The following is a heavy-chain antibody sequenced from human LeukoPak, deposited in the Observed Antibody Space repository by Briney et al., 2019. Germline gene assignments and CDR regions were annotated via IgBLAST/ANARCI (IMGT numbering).Heavy chain of an antibody. CDR2: IYYSGST. CDR3: ARDKGTIFGVVKNYGMDV. V-gene: IGHV4-31*03. CDR1: GGSISSGGYY. D-gene: IGHD3-3*01. Sequence: PSRTLSLTCTASGGSISSGGYYWSWIRQHPGTGLEWIGYIYYSGSTYYNPSLKSRVTISVDTSKNQFSLKLSSVTAADTAVYYCARDKGTIFGVVKNYGMDVWGQGTTVTVSS. J-gene: IGHJ6*02.